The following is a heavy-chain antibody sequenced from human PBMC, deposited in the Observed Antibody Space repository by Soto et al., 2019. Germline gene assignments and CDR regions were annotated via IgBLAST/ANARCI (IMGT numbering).Heavy chain of an antibody. CDR2: IYSGGST. Sequence: PGGSLRLSCAAPGFTVSSNYMSWVRQAPGKGLEWVSVIYSGGSTYYADSVKGRFTISRDNSKNTLYLQMNSLRAEDTAVYYCARAGTAMDFYYGMDVWGQGTTVTVSS. CDR3: ARAGTAMDFYYGMDV. D-gene: IGHD5-18*01. J-gene: IGHJ6*02. CDR1: GFTVSSNY. V-gene: IGHV3-53*01.